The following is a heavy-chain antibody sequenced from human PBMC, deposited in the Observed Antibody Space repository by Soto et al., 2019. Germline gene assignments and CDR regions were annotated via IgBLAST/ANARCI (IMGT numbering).Heavy chain of an antibody. Sequence: SETLSLTCSVSGGSISSGDYSWSWIRRPPGKGLEWIGYIYHSGNTYYNPSLKSRVTISVDRSKNQFFLKLTSVTAADTAVYYCARDSGGTTYYHFDYWGQGTQVTVSS. J-gene: IGHJ4*02. CDR1: GGSISSGDYS. CDR2: IYHSGNT. D-gene: IGHD3-10*01. CDR3: ARDSGGTTYYHFDY. V-gene: IGHV4-30-2*01.